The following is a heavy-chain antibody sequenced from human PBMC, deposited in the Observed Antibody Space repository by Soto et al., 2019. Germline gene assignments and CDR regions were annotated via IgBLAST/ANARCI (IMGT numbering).Heavy chain of an antibody. V-gene: IGHV3-23*01. D-gene: IGHD6-19*01. CDR2: ISGGGSTT. CDR3: AKARKYSSPYDS. J-gene: IGHJ5*01. CDR1: GFMFVSYA. Sequence: SGGSLRLSCATSGFMFVSYAMNWVRQAPGKGLEWVSVISGGGSTTNYADSVRGRFTTSRDSSTDTVYLQMYSLRVEDTAVYYCAKARKYSSPYDSWGQGTLATVSS.